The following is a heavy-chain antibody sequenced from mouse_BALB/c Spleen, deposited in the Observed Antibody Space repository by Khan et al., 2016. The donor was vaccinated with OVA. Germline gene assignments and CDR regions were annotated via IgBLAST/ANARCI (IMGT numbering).Heavy chain of an antibody. CDR1: GFSLTTYG. Sequence: QVQLKESGPGLVAPSESLSITCTVSGFSLTTYGVSWVRQPPGEGLEWLGVIWGDGSTNYHSALISRLSISKDNSKSQVFLNLNSLQTDDTATYYCVKQNHGVLYAVDYWGQGTSVTVSS. J-gene: IGHJ4*01. CDR3: VKQNHGVLYAVDY. CDR2: IWGDGST. D-gene: IGHD1-1*02. V-gene: IGHV2-3*01.